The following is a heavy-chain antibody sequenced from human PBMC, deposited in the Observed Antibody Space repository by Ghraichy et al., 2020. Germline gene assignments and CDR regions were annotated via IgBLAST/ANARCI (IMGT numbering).Heavy chain of an antibody. V-gene: IGHV2-70*11. Sequence: SGPTLVKPTQTLTLTCTFSGFSLSTSGMCVSWIRQPPGKALEWLARIDWDDDKYYSTSLKTRLTISKDTSKNQVVLTMTNMDPVDTATYYCARIFHKPGYSSPFFDYWGQGTLVTVSS. J-gene: IGHJ4*02. CDR3: ARIFHKPGYSSPFFDY. CDR1: GFSLSTSGMC. D-gene: IGHD6-13*01. CDR2: IDWDDDK.